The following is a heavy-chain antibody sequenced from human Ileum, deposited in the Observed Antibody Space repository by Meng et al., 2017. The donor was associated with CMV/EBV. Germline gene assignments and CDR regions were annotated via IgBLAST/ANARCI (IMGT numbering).Heavy chain of an antibody. Sequence: GGSLRLSCAASGFMFSIYGMHWVRQAPGKGLEWVTFIENEGSDKYYADSVKGRFTISRDNSKNTVYLQMSSLRAEDTAVYYCAKDLGGSGYCSSTSCYYYYGMDVWGQGTTVTVSS. CDR1: GFMFSIYG. V-gene: IGHV3-30*02. J-gene: IGHJ6*02. CDR3: AKDLGGSGYCSSTSCYYYYGMDV. CDR2: IENEGSDK. D-gene: IGHD2-2*01.